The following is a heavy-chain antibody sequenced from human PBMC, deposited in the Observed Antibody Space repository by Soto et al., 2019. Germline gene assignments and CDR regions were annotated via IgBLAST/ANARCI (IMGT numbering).Heavy chain of an antibody. J-gene: IGHJ4*02. V-gene: IGHV3-53*01. CDR1: GFSVSANY. CDR2: IYSGGST. D-gene: IGHD3-16*01. CDR3: ARASSRWGSDAAH. Sequence: EVHLVESGGGLIQPGGSLRLSCAASGFSVSANYMSWVRQAPGKGLEWVSAIYSGGSTVYADSVKGRFTISRDNSKNTLYLQMNSLTAEDTAVYSCARASSRWGSDAAHWGQGTLVTVSP.